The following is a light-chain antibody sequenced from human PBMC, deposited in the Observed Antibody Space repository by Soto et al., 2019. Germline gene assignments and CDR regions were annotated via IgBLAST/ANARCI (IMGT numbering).Light chain of an antibody. CDR3: SSYKSSSIYV. CDR2: EGT. J-gene: IGLJ1*01. CDR1: SSDVGGYNL. V-gene: IGLV2-23*01. Sequence: QSVLTQPASVSGSPGQSITVSCAGTSSDVGGYNLVSWYQQHPGKAPKLIIYEGTERPSGISPRFSGSKSGNTASLTISGLQAEDEADYYCSSYKSSSIYVFGSGTKVTVL.